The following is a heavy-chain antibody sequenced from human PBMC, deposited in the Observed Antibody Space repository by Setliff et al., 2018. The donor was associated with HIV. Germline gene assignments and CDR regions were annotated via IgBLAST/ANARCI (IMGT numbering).Heavy chain of an antibody. CDR2: ISAYNGNT. Sequence: GASVKVSCKASGYSFTTYAISWVRQAPGQGLEWMGWISAYNGNTNYAQKLQGRVTMTTDTSTSTAYMELRSLRSDDTAVYYCARGMTMTGNWFDPWGQGTLVTVSS. V-gene: IGHV1-18*01. J-gene: IGHJ5*02. CDR3: ARGMTMTGNWFDP. D-gene: IGHD3-22*01. CDR1: GYSFTTYA.